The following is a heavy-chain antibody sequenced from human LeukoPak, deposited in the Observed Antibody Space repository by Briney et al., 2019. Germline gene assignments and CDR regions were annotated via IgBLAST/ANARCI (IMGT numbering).Heavy chain of an antibody. V-gene: IGHV3-48*01. D-gene: IGHD3-16*01. Sequence: PGGSLRLSCAASGVTFSSYSMNWVRQAPGKGLEWVSYISSSSSTIYYADSVKGRFIISRDNAKNSLYLQMNSLRAEDTAVYYCAGERGDDYWGQGTLVTVSS. CDR3: AGERGDDY. J-gene: IGHJ4*02. CDR1: GVTFSSYS. CDR2: ISSSSSTI.